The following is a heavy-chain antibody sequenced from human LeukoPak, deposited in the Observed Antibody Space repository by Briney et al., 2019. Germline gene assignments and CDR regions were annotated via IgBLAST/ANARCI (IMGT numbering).Heavy chain of an antibody. V-gene: IGHV3-23*01. CDR1: GFTFSSYA. D-gene: IGHD1-26*01. CDR2: ISGSGGST. J-gene: IGHJ6*04. Sequence: GGSLRLSCAASGFTFSSYAMSWVRQAPGKGLEWVSAISGSGGSTYYADSVKGRFTISRDNSKNTLYLQMNSLRAEDTAVYYCATLALRWELMRAPPQDVRGKGTTVTVSS. CDR3: ATLALRWELMRAPPQDV.